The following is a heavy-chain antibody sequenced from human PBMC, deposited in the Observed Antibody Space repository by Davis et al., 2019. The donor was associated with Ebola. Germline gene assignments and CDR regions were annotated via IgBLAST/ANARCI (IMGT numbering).Heavy chain of an antibody. Sequence: MPGGSLRLSCAASGFTFSDYYMSWVRQPPGKGLEWIGEINHSGSTNYNPSLKSRVTISVDTSKNQFSLKLSSVTAADTAVYYCARGHSGSYYVLLWFDPWGQGTLVTVSS. J-gene: IGHJ5*02. CDR2: INHSGST. CDR1: GFTFSDYY. CDR3: ARGHSGSYYVLLWFDP. D-gene: IGHD1-26*01. V-gene: IGHV4-34*01.